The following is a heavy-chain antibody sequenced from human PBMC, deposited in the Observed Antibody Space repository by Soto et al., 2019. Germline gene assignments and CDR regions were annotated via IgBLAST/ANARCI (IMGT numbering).Heavy chain of an antibody. J-gene: IGHJ2*01. CDR1: GVSITPYF. Sequence: QVQLQESGPGLVKPSETLSLTCTVSGVSITPYFWSWIRQPAGEAPEWLGNIYASGRTTYNPSLKSRVTMFVSQTQVSLRLTSVTAADTAVYYCARHFDVDPSLDHYYFDLWGRGALVTVSS. V-gene: IGHV4-4*07. CDR2: IYASGRT. CDR3: ARHFDVDPSLDHYYFDL. D-gene: IGHD3-9*01.